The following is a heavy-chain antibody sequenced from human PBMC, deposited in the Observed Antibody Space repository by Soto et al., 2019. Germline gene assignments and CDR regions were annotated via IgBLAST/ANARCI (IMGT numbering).Heavy chain of an antibody. J-gene: IGHJ6*02. CDR1: GFTFSSYA. Sequence: PVGSLRLSCAASGFTFSSYAMSWVRQAPGKGLEWVSAISGSGGSTYYADSVKGRFTISRDNSKNTLYLQMNSLRAEDTAVYYCAKHLTYYYDSSGYNYYYYYGMDVWGQGTTVTVSS. V-gene: IGHV3-23*01. CDR3: AKHLTYYYDSSGYNYYYYYGMDV. D-gene: IGHD3-22*01. CDR2: ISGSGGST.